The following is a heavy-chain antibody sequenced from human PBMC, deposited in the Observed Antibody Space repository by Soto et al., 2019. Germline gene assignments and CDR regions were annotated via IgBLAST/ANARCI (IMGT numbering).Heavy chain of an antibody. CDR1: GGSINSKKG. D-gene: IGHD2-2*01. J-gene: IGHJ6*02. V-gene: IGHV4-4*02. Sequence: SETMYLTCAVYGGSINSKKGWSWVRQPPGKGLEWIGEIYHSGSTNYNPSLKSRVTISLDKSKNQFSLKLTSVTAADSAVYYCARDDHIVVVPTSLGAMDVWGQGTTVTVSS. CDR2: IYHSGST. CDR3: ARDDHIVVVPTSLGAMDV.